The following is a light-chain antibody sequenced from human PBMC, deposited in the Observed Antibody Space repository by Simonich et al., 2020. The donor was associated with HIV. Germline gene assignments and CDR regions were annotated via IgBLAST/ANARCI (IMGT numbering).Light chain of an antibody. CDR1: SSDVGSFNL. CDR2: EEN. CDR3: CSYAASTTLV. V-gene: IGLV2-23*01. Sequence: QSALTQPASVSGSPGQSITISCPGTSSDVGSFNLVSWYQQHPGKAPKLIIYEENKRPAGVSNRFSGSKSGNTASLTISGLQADDEADYYCCSYAASTTLVFGGGTRLTVL. J-gene: IGLJ2*01.